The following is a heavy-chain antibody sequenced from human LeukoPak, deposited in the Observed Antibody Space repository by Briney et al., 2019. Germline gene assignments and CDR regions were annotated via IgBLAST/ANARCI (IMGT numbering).Heavy chain of an antibody. CDR3: AKGASDCSSTSCYTLRAFDI. V-gene: IGHV3-9*01. CDR1: GFTFDDYA. D-gene: IGHD2-2*02. J-gene: IGHJ3*02. CDR2: ISWNSGSI. Sequence: GGSLRLSCAASGFTFDDYAMHWVRQAPGKGLEWVSGISWNSGSIGYADSVKGRFTISRDNAKNSLYLQMNSLRAEDTALYYCAKGASDCSSTSCYTLRAFDIWGQGTMVTVSS.